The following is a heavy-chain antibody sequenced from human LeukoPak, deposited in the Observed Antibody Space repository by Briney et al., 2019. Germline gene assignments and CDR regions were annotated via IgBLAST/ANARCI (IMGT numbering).Heavy chain of an antibody. J-gene: IGHJ4*02. D-gene: IGHD2-2*01. CDR2: ISDSGGTT. CDR3: AKSSDGSTSFDQ. CDR1: GFTFSSYE. V-gene: IGHV3-23*01. Sequence: GGSLRLSCAASGFTFSSYEMNWVRQAPGKGLEWVSGISDSGGTTYYVDSVKGRFTISRDNSKNTLYLQINSLRAEDMALYYCAKSSDGSTSFDQWGQGTLVTVSS.